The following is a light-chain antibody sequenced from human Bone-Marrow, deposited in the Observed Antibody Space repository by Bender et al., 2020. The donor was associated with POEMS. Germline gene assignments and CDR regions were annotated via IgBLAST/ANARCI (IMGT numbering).Light chain of an antibody. V-gene: IGLV3-21*02. Sequence: SYVLTQPPSVSVAPGQTARITCGGNNIGSKTVHWYQQKPGQAPVLVVYDVSDRPSGIPERFSGSNSGNTATLTITGLQSDDEAIYFCVAWDASLNGWVFGGGTKLTVL. CDR3: VAWDASLNGWV. CDR1: NIGSKT. CDR2: DVS. J-gene: IGLJ3*02.